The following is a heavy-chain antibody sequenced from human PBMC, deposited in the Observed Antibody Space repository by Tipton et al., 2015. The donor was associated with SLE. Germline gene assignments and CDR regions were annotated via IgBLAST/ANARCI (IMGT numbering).Heavy chain of an antibody. V-gene: IGHV4-34*11. CDR3: ASELLRDYFSAWGPDY. J-gene: IGHJ4*02. Sequence: TLSLTCAVYGGSFSGYYWSWIRQPPGKGLEWIGRIYYSGSSYYNPSLKSRVTLSVDKSKNQFSLNLRSVTVADTAVYYCASELLRDYFSAWGPDYWGQGTLVTVSA. D-gene: IGHD6-19*01. CDR1: GGSFSGYY. CDR2: IYYSGSS.